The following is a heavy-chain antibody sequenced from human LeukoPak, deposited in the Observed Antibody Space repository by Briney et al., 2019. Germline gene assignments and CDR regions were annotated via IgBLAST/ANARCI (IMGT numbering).Heavy chain of an antibody. CDR2: ISYDGSYK. CDR1: GFTFSSYA. Sequence: AGSLRLSCAASGFTFSSYAMHWVRQAPGKGLEWVAVISYDGSYKYYADSVKGRFTISRDNSKNTLYLQMDTLRTEDTAVFYCAKGTGNWYFDLWGRGTLVTVSS. J-gene: IGHJ2*01. D-gene: IGHD1/OR15-1a*01. CDR3: AKGTGNWYFDL. V-gene: IGHV3-30*18.